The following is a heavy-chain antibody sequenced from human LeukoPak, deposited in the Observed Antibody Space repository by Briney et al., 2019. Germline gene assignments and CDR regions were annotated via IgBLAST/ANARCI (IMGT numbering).Heavy chain of an antibody. CDR2: LFYSGST. J-gene: IGHJ3*02. CDR3: VSGPYPVPYVFEI. CDR1: GGSISSSLDF. D-gene: IGHD3-16*01. Sequence: SETLSLTCTVSGGSISSSLDFWGWIRQPPGKGLEWIGTLFYSGSTKYNPSLKSRVNIYAVTSKSQFSLKMTSVTAADTAVYFCVSGPYPVPYVFEIWAKGKMVTV. V-gene: IGHV4-39*01.